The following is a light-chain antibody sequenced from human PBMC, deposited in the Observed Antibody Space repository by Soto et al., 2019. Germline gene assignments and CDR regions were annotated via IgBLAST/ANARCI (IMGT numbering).Light chain of an antibody. Sequence: LMTQSPLSLPVTLGQPASISCRSSQSLVHSDGNTYLNWLHQRPGQPPRLLLYKISNRFFGVPDRFSGSGAGTHFTLTINRVEAEDVGVYYCMQATQPTWTFGQGTKVDI. V-gene: IGKV2-24*01. J-gene: IGKJ1*01. CDR3: MQATQPTWT. CDR1: QSLVHSDGNTY. CDR2: KIS.